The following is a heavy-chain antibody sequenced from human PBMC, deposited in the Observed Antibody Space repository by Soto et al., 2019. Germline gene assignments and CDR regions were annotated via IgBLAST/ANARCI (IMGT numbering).Heavy chain of an antibody. D-gene: IGHD6-19*01. J-gene: IGHJ3*02. CDR1: GYTLTELC. Sequence: ASVKVSCKVSGYTLTELCMHWVRQAPGKGLEWMGGFYPEDGEIIYAQKFQGRVTMTEDTSTDTAYMEMSSLRSEDTAVYYCAAKRIAVPEAFDIWGQGKMVTISS. V-gene: IGHV1-24*01. CDR3: AAKRIAVPEAFDI. CDR2: FYPEDGEI.